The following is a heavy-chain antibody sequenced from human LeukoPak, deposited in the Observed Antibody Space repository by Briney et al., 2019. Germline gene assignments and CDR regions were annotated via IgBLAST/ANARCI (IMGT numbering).Heavy chain of an antibody. D-gene: IGHD5-24*01. V-gene: IGHV4-59*11. CDR2: INYSGSS. CDR3: GRVRREMATISFDY. Sequence: PSESLSLTCTVSGCTISSHYWSWIRQPPGKGLEWVGYINYSGSSNYNPSLESRVTISVATSKNQCSLKLSSVTPADTAVYYCGRVRREMATISFDYWGQGTLVTASS. CDR1: GCTISSHY. J-gene: IGHJ4*02.